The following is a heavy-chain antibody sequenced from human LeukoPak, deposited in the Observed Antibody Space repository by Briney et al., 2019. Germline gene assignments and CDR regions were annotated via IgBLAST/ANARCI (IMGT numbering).Heavy chain of an antibody. D-gene: IGHD5-18*01. CDR1: GGSISSYY. Sequence: PSETLSLTCTVSGGSISSYYWSWVRQPPGKGLEWIEYIDFSGSTNNNPSLKSRVTTLVDTSKKQVSLNLSSVTAADTAVYFCARHAGGYSFDYWGQGTLVTVSS. V-gene: IGHV4-59*08. J-gene: IGHJ4*02. CDR2: IDFSGST. CDR3: ARHAGGYSFDY.